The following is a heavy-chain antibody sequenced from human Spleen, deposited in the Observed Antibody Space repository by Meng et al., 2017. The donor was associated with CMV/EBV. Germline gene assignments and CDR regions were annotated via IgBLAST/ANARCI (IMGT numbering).Heavy chain of an antibody. CDR3: AKSDSSGYYYIDK. D-gene: IGHD3-22*01. CDR1: GFISNNYA. CDR2: IYNDGNRT. J-gene: IGHJ4*02. Sequence: AASGFISNNYAMSWVRQAPGKGPEWVSVIYNDGNRTFYADSVKGRFTISRDDSKDTVYLQMSSLRAEDTAVYYCAKSDSSGYYYIDKWGQGTLVTVSS. V-gene: IGHV3-23*03.